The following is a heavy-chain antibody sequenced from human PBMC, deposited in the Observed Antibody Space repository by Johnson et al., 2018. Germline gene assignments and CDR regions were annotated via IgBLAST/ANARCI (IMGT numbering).Heavy chain of an antibody. V-gene: IGHV3-33*01. CDR3: ARRDLDHAFDV. Sequence: QLVESGGGVVQPGRSLRLSCAASGFTFRNYGMHWVRQAPGKGLEWVALIWYDGSNKHYADAVKGRFTISRDNSKNTMSLQMRSLRADDTAVYYCARRDLDHAFDVWGQGTMVTVSS. CDR2: IWYDGSNK. CDR1: GFTFRNYG. J-gene: IGHJ3*01.